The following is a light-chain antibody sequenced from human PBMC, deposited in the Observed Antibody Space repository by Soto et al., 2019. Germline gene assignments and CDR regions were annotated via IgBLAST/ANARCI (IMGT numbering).Light chain of an antibody. Sequence: EIVLTQSPATQSLSPGERATLCCRASQSVSSYLAWYQQKPGQAPRLLIYDASNRATGIPARFSGSGSGTDFTLTISSLEPEDFAVYYCQQRSNWPPPITFGQGTRLEIK. CDR1: QSVSSY. V-gene: IGKV3-11*01. J-gene: IGKJ5*01. CDR3: QQRSNWPPPIT. CDR2: DAS.